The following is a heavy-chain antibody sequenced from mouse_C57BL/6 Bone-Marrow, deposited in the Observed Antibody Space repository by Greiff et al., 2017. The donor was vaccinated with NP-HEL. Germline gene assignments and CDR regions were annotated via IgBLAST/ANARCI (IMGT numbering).Heavy chain of an antibody. V-gene: IGHV1-19*01. CDR3: ARQLGAWFAY. CDR1: GYTFTDYY. D-gene: IGHD4-1*02. J-gene: IGHJ3*01. CDR2: INPYNGGT. Sequence: VHVKQSGPVLVKPGASVKMSCKASGYTFTDYYMNWVKQSHGKSLEWIGVINPYNGGTSYNQKFKGKATLTVDKSSSTAYMELNSLTSEDSAVYYCARQLGAWFAYWGQGTLVTVSA.